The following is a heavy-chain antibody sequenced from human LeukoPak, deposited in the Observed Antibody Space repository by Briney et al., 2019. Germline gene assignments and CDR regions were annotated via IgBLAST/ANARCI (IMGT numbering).Heavy chain of an antibody. CDR2: ISGSSSYI. CDR1: GFTFSSYT. J-gene: IGHJ6*02. Sequence: GGSLRLSCAASGFTFSSYTMNWVRQAPGKGLEWVSSISGSSSYIYYADSVKGRFTISRDNAKNSLYLQMNSLRAEDTAVYHCARGASSIAAAGTGLDVWGQGTTVTVSS. D-gene: IGHD6-13*01. V-gene: IGHV3-21*01. CDR3: ARGASSIAAAGTGLDV.